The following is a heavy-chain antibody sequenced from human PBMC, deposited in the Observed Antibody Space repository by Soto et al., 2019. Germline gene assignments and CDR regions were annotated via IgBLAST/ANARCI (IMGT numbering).Heavy chain of an antibody. D-gene: IGHD2-15*01. CDR1: GFTFSNYA. CDR3: VKGNQLLRYYFEF. V-gene: IGHV3-64D*06. J-gene: IGHJ4*01. CDR2: ITSDGDST. Sequence: GGSLRLSCSVSGFTFSNYAMHWVRQAPGKGLEYVSGITSDGDSTWHADSVKDRFTISRDNSKNTLFLQMSSLRVEDTAIYFCVKGNQLLRYYFEFWGPGTLVTVSS.